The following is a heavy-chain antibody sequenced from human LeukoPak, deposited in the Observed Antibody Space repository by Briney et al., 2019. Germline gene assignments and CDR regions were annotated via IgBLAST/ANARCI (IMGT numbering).Heavy chain of an antibody. CDR1: GGSISSYY. D-gene: IGHD3-22*01. CDR3: ARDLARDYYDSSGYYYAEYFQH. V-gene: IGHV4-4*07. Sequence: KASETLSLTCTVSGGSISSYYWSWIRQPAGKGLEWIGRIYTSGSTNYNPSLKSRVTMSVDTSKNQFSLKLSSVTAADTAVYYCARDLARDYYDSSGYYYAEYFQHWGQGTLVTVSS. CDR2: IYTSGST. J-gene: IGHJ1*01.